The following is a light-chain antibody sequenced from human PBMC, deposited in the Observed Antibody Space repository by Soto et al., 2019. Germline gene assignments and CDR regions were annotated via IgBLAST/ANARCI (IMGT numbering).Light chain of an antibody. CDR3: QQSYSIRT. Sequence: DIQMTQSPSTLAASVGDRVAIACRASQRIISFLHWHQQKPGQAPKILISAASSVQSGVPSSFSGSGSGTDFTLTISSLQPEDFASYYCQQSYSIRTFGQGTKVDIK. CDR2: AAS. CDR1: QRIISF. V-gene: IGKV1-39*01. J-gene: IGKJ1*01.